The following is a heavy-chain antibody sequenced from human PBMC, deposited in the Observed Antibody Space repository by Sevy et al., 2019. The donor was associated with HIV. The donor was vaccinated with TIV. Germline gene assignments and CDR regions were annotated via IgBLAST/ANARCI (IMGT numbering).Heavy chain of an antibody. CDR3: ARQISRLGPHFDC. CDR2: ISNTGNTI. V-gene: IGHV3-11*01. Sequence: GGSLRLSCAASGFTFSDYYMTWIRQAPGKGLEWVSYISNTGNTIYYADSVKGRFTISRDNAKNSLYLQMSSLRAEDTAVYYCARQISRLGPHFDCWGQGTLVTVSS. CDR1: GFTFSDYY. D-gene: IGHD3-3*02. J-gene: IGHJ4*02.